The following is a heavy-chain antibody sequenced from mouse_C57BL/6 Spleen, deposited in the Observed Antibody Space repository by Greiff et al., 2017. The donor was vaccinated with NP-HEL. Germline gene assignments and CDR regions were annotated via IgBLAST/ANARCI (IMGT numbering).Heavy chain of an antibody. CDR2: IDPEDGEN. J-gene: IGHJ1*03. CDR3: SRCPGDWYYEV. Sequence: VQLQQSGAELVKPGASVKLSCTASGFNIKDYYMHWVKQRTEQGLEWIGRIDPEDGENKYAPKFQGKATITADTSSNTAYLQRTILTSEDTAVYYCSRCPGDWYYEVWGTGTTGTVAS. V-gene: IGHV14-2*01. CDR1: GFNIKDYY.